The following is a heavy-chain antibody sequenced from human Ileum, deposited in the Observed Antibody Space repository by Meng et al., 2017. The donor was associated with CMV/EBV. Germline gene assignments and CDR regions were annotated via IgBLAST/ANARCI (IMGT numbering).Heavy chain of an antibody. D-gene: IGHD2-2*01. CDR2: INSDGSST. V-gene: IGHV3-74*01. J-gene: IGHJ4*02. CDR3: ARGGGYCSSTSCFVYYFDY. CDR1: FRSYW. Sequence: FRSYWMHWVRQAPGKGLVWVSRINSDGSSTSYADSVKGRFTISRDNAKNTLYLQMNSLRAEDTAVYYCARGGGYCSSTSCFVYYFDYWGQGTLVTVSS.